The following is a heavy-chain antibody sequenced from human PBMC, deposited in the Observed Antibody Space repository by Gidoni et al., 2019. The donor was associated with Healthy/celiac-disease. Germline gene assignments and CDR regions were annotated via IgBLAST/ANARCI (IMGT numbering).Heavy chain of an antibody. CDR3: ARGGGNRDIVVVPAATIPVYGMDV. J-gene: IGHJ6*02. CDR2: IHPSGGST. D-gene: IGHD2-2*01. V-gene: IGHV1-46*01. CDR1: GYTFTSYY. Sequence: QVQLVQSGAEVKKPGASVKVSCKASGYTFTSYYMHWVRQAPGQGLEWMGIIHPSGGSTSYAQKFQGRVTMTRDTSTSTVYMELSSLRSEDTAVYYCARGGGNRDIVVVPAATIPVYGMDVWGQGTTVTVSS.